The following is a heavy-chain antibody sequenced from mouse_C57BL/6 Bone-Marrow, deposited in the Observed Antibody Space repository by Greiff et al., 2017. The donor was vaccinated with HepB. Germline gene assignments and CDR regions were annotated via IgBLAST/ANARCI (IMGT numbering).Heavy chain of an antibody. D-gene: IGHD3-2*02. J-gene: IGHJ4*01. CDR2: IDPSDSYT. CDR1: GYTFTSYW. V-gene: IGHV1-50*01. CDR3: ARSTAQAIDYYAMDY. Sequence: QVQLQQPGAELVKPGASVKLSCKASGYTFTSYWMQWVKQRPGQGLEWIGEIDPSDSYTNYNQKFKGKAKLTVDTSPSTAYMQLSSLTSEDSAVYYCARSTAQAIDYYAMDYWGQGTSVTVSS.